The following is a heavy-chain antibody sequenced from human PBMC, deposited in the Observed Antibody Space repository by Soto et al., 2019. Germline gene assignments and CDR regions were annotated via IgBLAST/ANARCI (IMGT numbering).Heavy chain of an antibody. CDR1: GYTFTSYG. Sequence: ASVKVSCKASGYTFTSYGISWVRQAPGQGLEWMGWISAYNGNTNYAQKLRGRVTMTTDTSTSTAYMELRSLRSDDTAVYYCAARNYDFWSGYFGPVDPWGQGTLVTVSS. J-gene: IGHJ5*02. V-gene: IGHV1-18*01. D-gene: IGHD3-3*01. CDR2: ISAYNGNT. CDR3: AARNYDFWSGYFGPVDP.